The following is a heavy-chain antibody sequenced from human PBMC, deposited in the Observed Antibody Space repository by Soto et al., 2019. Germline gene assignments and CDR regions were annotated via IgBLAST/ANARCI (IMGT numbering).Heavy chain of an antibody. J-gene: IGHJ4*02. CDR3: AHRGNFDWLLWHY. Sequence: PSQTLSLTCAISGDRLFSNSAAWNWIRQSPSRGLEWLGRTYYRSKWYYDYAESVKSRIIISVDTSKNQFSLQLNSVTPEDAAVYYCAHRGNFDWLLWHYWGQGTLVTVSS. CDR1: GDRLFSNSAA. CDR2: TYYRSKWYY. D-gene: IGHD3-9*01. V-gene: IGHV6-1*01.